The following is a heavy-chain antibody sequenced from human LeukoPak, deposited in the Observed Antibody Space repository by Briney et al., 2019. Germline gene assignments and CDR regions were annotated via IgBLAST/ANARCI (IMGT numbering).Heavy chain of an antibody. J-gene: IGHJ3*02. CDR1: GFTFDDYA. CDR2: ISWNSGSI. D-gene: IGHD4-23*01. Sequence: GGSLRLSCAASGFTFDDYAMHWVRQAPGKGLEWVSGISWNSGSIGYADSVKGRFTISRDNAKNSLYLQMNSLRAEDTTLYYCAKDLNYGGNLHDAFDIWGQGTMVTVSS. V-gene: IGHV3-9*01. CDR3: AKDLNYGGNLHDAFDI.